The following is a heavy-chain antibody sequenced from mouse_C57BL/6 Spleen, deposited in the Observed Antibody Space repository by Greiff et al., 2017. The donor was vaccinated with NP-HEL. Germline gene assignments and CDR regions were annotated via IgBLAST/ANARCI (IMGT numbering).Heavy chain of an antibody. Sequence: VQRVESGPGLVAPSQSLSITCTVSGFSLTSYGVDWVRQSPGKGLEWLGVIWGVGSTNYNSALKSRLSISKDNSKSQVFLKMNSLQTDDTAMYYCARSYDGYNGGFAYWGQGTLVTVSA. V-gene: IGHV2-6*01. CDR3: ARSYDGYNGGFAY. J-gene: IGHJ3*01. D-gene: IGHD2-3*01. CDR2: IWGVGST. CDR1: GFSLTSYG.